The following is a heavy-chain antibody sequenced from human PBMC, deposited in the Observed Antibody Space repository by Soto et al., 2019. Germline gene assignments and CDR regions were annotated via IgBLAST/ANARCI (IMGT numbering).Heavy chain of an antibody. CDR2: TSSNEDIK. J-gene: IGHJ4*02. CDR3: AREVVTTEWYFDN. CDR1: GFTFSSYS. D-gene: IGHD1-1*01. V-gene: IGHV3-30-3*01. Sequence: GGSLRLSCATSGFTFSSYSMHWFRQAPGKGLEWVAATSSNEDIKLHADSVKGRFTISRDNSKNMLYLQMNSLRTEDTAVYYCAREVVTTEWYFDNWGQGSLVTVSS.